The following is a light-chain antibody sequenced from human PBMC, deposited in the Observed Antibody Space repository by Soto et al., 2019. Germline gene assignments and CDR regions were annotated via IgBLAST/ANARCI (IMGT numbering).Light chain of an antibody. CDR2: DAS. CDR1: QSISSW. CDR3: QQYNSYPWT. Sequence: DIQMTQSPSTLSASVGDRVTITCRASQSISSWLAWYQQKPGKAPKLLIYDASSLESGVPSRFSGSGSGTELTRTISSLQPDDFATYYCQQYNSYPWTFGQGTKVEF. J-gene: IGKJ1*01. V-gene: IGKV1-5*01.